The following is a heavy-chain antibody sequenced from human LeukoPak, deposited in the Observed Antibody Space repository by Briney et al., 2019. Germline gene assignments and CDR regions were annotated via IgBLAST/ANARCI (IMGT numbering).Heavy chain of an antibody. CDR1: GFTFSTYW. Sequence: PGGSLRLSCAASGFTFSTYWMHWVRQAPGKGLEWVSYISGSGSTIYYADSVKGRFTISRDNAKNSLYLQMNSLRAEDTAVYYCGGGYYYDSSGYYSDHWGQGTLVTVSS. J-gene: IGHJ4*02. CDR3: GGGYYYDSSGYYSDH. V-gene: IGHV3-48*04. CDR2: ISGSGSTI. D-gene: IGHD3-22*01.